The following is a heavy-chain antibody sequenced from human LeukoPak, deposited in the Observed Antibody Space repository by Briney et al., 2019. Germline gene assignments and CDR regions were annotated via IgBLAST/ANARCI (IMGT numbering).Heavy chain of an antibody. Sequence: GGSLRLSCETSGFIFSNCWMTWVRQAPGKGLEWVAVISYDGSNKYYADSVKGRFTISRDNSKNTLYLQMNSLRAEDTAVYYCAKEEGWRLKLAAAGTLSPDYWGQGTLVTVSS. CDR3: AKEEGWRLKLAAAGTLSPDY. D-gene: IGHD6-13*01. V-gene: IGHV3-30*18. J-gene: IGHJ4*02. CDR2: ISYDGSNK. CDR1: GFIFSNCW.